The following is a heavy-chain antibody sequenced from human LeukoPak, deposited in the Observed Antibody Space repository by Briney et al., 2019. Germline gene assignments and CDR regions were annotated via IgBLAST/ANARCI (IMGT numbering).Heavy chain of an antibody. CDR3: ARHRAYSSSSSFDY. J-gene: IGHJ4*02. CDR1: GGSISSLY. CDR2: IYYTGST. V-gene: IGHV4-59*08. D-gene: IGHD6-6*01. Sequence: PSETLSLTCSVSGGSISSLYWSWIRQPPGKGLEWIGYIYYTGSTNYNPSLKSRVTMFVDMSKNQFSLRLRSVTAADTAVYYCARHRAYSSSSSFDYWGQGTLVTVSS.